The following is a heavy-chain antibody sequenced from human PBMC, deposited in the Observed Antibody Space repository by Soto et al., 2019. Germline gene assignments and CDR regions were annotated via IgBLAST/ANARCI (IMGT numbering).Heavy chain of an antibody. Sequence: QVQLQESGPGLVKPSQTLSLTCTVSGDSISSGGYSWTWIRQLPGRGLEWIGYIYYSGSTYYSPSLKSRLTMSVDTSKNQFSLKLSSVTAADTAVYYCARGAEYGVSWFDPWGQGTLVTVSS. CDR1: GDSISSGGYS. V-gene: IGHV4-31*03. CDR3: ARGAEYGVSWFDP. J-gene: IGHJ5*02. CDR2: IYYSGST. D-gene: IGHD2-8*01.